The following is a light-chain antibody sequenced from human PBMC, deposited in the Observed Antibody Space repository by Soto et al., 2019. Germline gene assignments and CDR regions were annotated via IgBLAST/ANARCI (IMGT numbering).Light chain of an antibody. CDR3: XXXSDSPLT. Sequence: EIVLTQSPGTLSLSPGERATLSCRASQTVRTNYLAWFQHKPGQAPRLLIYGASSRATGIPDRFSGSGSGTDFTLTINRLEPXDFXXXXXXXXSDSPLTFGGGTKVEIK. J-gene: IGKJ4*01. CDR1: QTVRTNY. V-gene: IGKV3-20*01. CDR2: GAS.